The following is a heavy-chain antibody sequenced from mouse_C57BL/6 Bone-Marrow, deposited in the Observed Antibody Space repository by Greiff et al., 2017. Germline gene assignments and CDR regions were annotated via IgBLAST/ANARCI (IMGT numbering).Heavy chain of an antibody. CDR2: IDPGGGDT. CDR3: TTATVVADY. CDR1: GFNIRDYY. D-gene: IGHD1-1*01. Sequence: VQLQQSGAELVRPGASVKLSCAASGFNIRDYYMHWVRQRPEQGLEWIGRIDPGGGDTEYTPTFQGKATMTADTSSNTAYLQLSSLTSEDTAVEYCTTATVVADYWGQGTTLTVSA. V-gene: IGHV14-1*01. J-gene: IGHJ2*01.